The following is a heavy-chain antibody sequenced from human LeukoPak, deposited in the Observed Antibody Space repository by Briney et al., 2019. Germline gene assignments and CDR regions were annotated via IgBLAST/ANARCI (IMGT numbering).Heavy chain of an antibody. Sequence: GGSLRLSCTASGFTFSSYAMSWLRQAPGKGLEWVSAMRGSGGSTYCADSVKGRFTISRDNSKNTLYLQMDSLRAEDTAVYYCAKDILGGSYGDFVYWGQGAQVTVSS. V-gene: IGHV3-23*01. J-gene: IGHJ4*02. CDR3: AKDILGGSYGDFVY. D-gene: IGHD1-26*01. CDR1: GFTFSSYA. CDR2: MRGSGGST.